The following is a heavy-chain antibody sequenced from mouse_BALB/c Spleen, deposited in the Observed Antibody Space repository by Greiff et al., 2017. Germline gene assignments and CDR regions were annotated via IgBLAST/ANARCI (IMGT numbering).Heavy chain of an antibody. J-gene: IGHJ2*01. D-gene: IGHD1-2*01. CDR1: GFTFSSYT. CDR3: ARHTTAGMYYFDY. V-gene: IGHV5-12-2*01. CDR2: ISNGGGST. Sequence: EVQVVESGGGLVQPGGSLKLSCAASGFTFSSYTMSWVRQTPEKRLEWVAYISNGGGSTYYPDTVKGRFTISRDNAKNTLYLQMSSLKSEDTAMYYCARHTTAGMYYFDYWGQGTTLTVSS.